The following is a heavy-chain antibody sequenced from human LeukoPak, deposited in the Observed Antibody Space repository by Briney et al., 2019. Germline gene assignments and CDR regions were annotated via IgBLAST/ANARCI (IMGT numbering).Heavy chain of an antibody. CDR3: ARGPSSDY. CDR2: IIPILGIA. CDR1: GGTFSSYA. J-gene: IGHJ4*02. D-gene: IGHD3-10*01. V-gene: IGHV1-69*04. Sequence: GASVKVSFKASGGTFSSYAISWVRQAPGQGLEWMGRIIPILGIANYAQKFHGRVTITADQSTRTDYMELSRLRSDDTAVYYCARGPSSDYWGQGTLVTVSS.